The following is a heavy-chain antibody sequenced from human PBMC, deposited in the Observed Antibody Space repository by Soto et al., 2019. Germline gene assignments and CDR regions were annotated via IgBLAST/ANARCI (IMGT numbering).Heavy chain of an antibody. D-gene: IGHD3-22*01. V-gene: IGHV4-59*08. CDR2: IYYNGST. Sequence: SETLSLTCTVSGDSITNYFWTWIRQPPGKALEWVGFIYYNGSTQYNPSLKSRVTISVDTSKNQFSLKLSSVTAADTAVYYCASTRMIVALFDYWGQGTLVTVYS. CDR1: GDSITNYF. CDR3: ASTRMIVALFDY. J-gene: IGHJ4*02.